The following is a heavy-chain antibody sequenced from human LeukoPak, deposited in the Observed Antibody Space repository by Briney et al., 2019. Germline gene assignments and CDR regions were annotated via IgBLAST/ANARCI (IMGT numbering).Heavy chain of an antibody. J-gene: IGHJ3*02. D-gene: IGHD4-17*01. Sequence: PGGSLRLSCAASGFTFSSYAMNWVRQAPGKGLEWVSVISGGGGSTYYADSVKGRFTISRDNAKNSLCLQMNSLMADDTAVYYRARGTDGDYVGPFDIWGQETMVTVSS. CDR2: ISGGGGST. CDR3: ARGTDGDYVGPFDI. V-gene: IGHV3-23*01. CDR1: GFTFSSYA.